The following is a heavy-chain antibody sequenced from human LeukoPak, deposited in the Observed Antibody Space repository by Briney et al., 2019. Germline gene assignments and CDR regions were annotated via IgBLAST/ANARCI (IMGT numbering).Heavy chain of an antibody. V-gene: IGHV4-34*01. D-gene: IGHD6-6*01. CDR3: ARVGYSSSSRRLDP. CDR1: GGSFSGYY. CDR2: INHSGST. Sequence: PSETLSLTCAVYGGSFSGYYWSWIRQPPGKGLEWIGEINHSGSTNYNPSLKSRVTISVDTSKNQFSLKLSSVTAADTAVYYGARVGYSSSSRRLDPWGQGTLVTVSS. J-gene: IGHJ5*02.